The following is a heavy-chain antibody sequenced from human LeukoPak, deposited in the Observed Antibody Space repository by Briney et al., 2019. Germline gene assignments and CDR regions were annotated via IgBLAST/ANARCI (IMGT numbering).Heavy chain of an antibody. Sequence: SETLSLTCTVSGGSISSGSYYWSWIRQPAGKGLEWIGRIYTSGSTNYNPSLKSRVTISVDTSKNQFSLKLSSVTAADTAVYYCARRRAAYYMDVWGKGTTVTISS. D-gene: IGHD6-25*01. J-gene: IGHJ6*03. CDR2: IYTSGST. CDR1: GGSISSGSYY. V-gene: IGHV4-61*02. CDR3: ARRRAAYYMDV.